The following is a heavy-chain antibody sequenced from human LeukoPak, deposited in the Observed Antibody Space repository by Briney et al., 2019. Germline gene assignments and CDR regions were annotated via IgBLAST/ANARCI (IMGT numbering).Heavy chain of an antibody. V-gene: IGHV4-38-2*01. CDR2: IYHSGST. CDR1: GYFISSGYY. D-gene: IGHD3-3*01. Sequence: PSETLSLTCAVSGYFISSGYYWGWIRQPPGKGLEWIGSIYHSGSTYYNPSLKSRVPISVDTSKNQFSLKLSSVTAAETAVYYCARSGDENKCYDFWSGYSWYYMDVWGKGTTVTVSS. CDR3: ARSGDENKCYDFWSGYSWYYMDV. J-gene: IGHJ6*03.